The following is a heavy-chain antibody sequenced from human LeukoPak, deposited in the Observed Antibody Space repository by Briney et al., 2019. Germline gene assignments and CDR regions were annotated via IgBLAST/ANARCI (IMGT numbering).Heavy chain of an antibody. Sequence: SETLSLTCAVYGGSFSGYYWSWIRQPPGKGLEWIGEINHSGSTNYNPSLKSRVTISVDTSKNQFSLKLSSVTAADTAMYYCARKLGIFTVTTAFDYWGQGTLVTVSS. CDR2: INHSGST. V-gene: IGHV4-34*01. CDR1: GGSFSGYY. J-gene: IGHJ4*02. D-gene: IGHD4-17*01. CDR3: ARKLGIFTVTTAFDY.